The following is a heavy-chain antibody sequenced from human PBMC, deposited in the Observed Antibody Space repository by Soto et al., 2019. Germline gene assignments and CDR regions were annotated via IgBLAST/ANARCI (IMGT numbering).Heavy chain of an antibody. CDR2: IIPIFPTP. CDR3: AKDKDRQQLGGNYYYIMDV. D-gene: IGHD3-10*01. V-gene: IGHV1-69*12. J-gene: IGHJ6*02. Sequence: QVQLVQSGAEVKKPGSSVKISCKASGGTFRTNAFSWVRQAPGQGLEWMGGIIPIFPTPDYPQKFQGRVTNTADESTTTTYTELSSLRSEDTATYYCAKDKDRQQLGGNYYYIMDVWGQGTTVTVSS. CDR1: GGTFRTNA.